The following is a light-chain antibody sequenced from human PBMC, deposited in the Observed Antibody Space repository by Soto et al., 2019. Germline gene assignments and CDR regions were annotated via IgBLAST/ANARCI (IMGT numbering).Light chain of an antibody. CDR3: QQSYSTPRT. CDR2: AAS. Sequence: DIPMTQAPSSPSSSLASRVPITFRASQSISSYLNWYQQKPGKAPKLLIYAASSLKSGVPSRFSGSGSGTDFTLTISSLKPEDFETYYCQQSYSTPRTFGQGTKVDI. V-gene: IGKV1-39*01. CDR1: QSISSY. J-gene: IGKJ1*01.